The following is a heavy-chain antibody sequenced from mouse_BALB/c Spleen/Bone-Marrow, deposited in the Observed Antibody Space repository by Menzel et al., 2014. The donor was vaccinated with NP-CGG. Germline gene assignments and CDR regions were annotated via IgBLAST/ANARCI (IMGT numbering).Heavy chain of an antibody. CDR2: INPYNDGT. V-gene: IGHV1-14*01. CDR1: AYTFISYV. J-gene: IGHJ4*01. Sequence: VQLQQPGPELVKPGASVKMSCKASAYTFISYVMHWVKQKPGQGLEWIGYINPYNDGTKYNEKFKGKATLTSDKSSSTAYMELSSLTSEDSAVYYCARYPDYYGSSYAMDYWGQGTSVTVSS. CDR3: ARYPDYYGSSYAMDY. D-gene: IGHD1-1*01.